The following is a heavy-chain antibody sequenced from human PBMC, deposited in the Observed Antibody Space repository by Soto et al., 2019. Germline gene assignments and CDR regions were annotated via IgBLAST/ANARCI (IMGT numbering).Heavy chain of an antibody. D-gene: IGHD6-13*01. V-gene: IGHV3-7*01. J-gene: IGHJ3*02. Sequence: QLVESGGGLVQPGGSLRLSCEASGFTFDNYWMTWVRQAPGKGLEWVANIKRDGSGGSYLDSVRGRFTVSRDNARNSLYLQMNSLRAEDTALYYCARDVSPGSSGWYFDAFDIWGQGTLVTVSP. CDR3: ARDVSPGSSGWYFDAFDI. CDR1: GFTFDNYW. CDR2: IKRDGSGG.